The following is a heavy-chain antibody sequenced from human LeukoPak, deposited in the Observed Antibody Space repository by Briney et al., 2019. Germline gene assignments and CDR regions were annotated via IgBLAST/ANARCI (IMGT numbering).Heavy chain of an antibody. J-gene: IGHJ3*02. CDR1: GYTFTSYG. CDR2: LSAYNGNT. V-gene: IGHV1-18*04. Sequence: ASVKVSCKASGYTFTSYGISWVRQAPGQGLEWMGWLSAYNGNTNYAQKLQGRVTMTTDTSTSTAYTELRSLRSDDTAVYYCARARGAYDYVWGSYRFLAFDIWGHGTMVTVSS. CDR3: ARARGAYDYVWGSYRFLAFDI. D-gene: IGHD3-16*02.